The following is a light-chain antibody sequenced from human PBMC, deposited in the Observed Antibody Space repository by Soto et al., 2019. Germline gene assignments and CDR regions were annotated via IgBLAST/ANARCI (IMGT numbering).Light chain of an antibody. CDR1: QSVSSN. Sequence: EIVITQSPATLSVSPGERATLSCRASQSVSSNLAWYQQKPGQAPRLLIYGVSTRATGIPARFSGSGSGTEFTLTISSLQSEDFAVYYCQQYNNWWTFGQGTKVDIK. CDR2: GVS. V-gene: IGKV3-15*01. J-gene: IGKJ1*01. CDR3: QQYNNWWT.